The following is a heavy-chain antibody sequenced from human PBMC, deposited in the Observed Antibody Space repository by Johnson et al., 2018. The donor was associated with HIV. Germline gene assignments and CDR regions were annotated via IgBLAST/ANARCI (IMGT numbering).Heavy chain of an antibody. V-gene: IGHV3-30*04. J-gene: IGHJ3*02. CDR3: ARPHEGQYYNFWSGYRPAPMNDAFDI. D-gene: IGHD3-3*01. CDR2: ISYDGNNK. Sequence: QVQLVESGGGVVQPGRSLRLSCAASGFTLSSYAMHWVRQAPGKGLEWVAIISYDGNNKYYTDSVKGRFTISRDNAKNTLYLQMNSLRAEDTAVYYCARPHEGQYYNFWSGYRPAPMNDAFDIWGQGTMVTVSS. CDR1: GFTLSSYA.